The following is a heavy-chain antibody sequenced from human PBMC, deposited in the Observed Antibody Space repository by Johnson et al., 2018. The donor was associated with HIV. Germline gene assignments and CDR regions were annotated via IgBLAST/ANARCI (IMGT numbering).Heavy chain of an antibody. J-gene: IGHJ3*02. V-gene: IGHV3-30*18. D-gene: IGHD6-13*01. CDR1: GFTFSSYA. Sequence: VQLVESGGGVVRPGGSLRLSCAASGFTFSSYAMHWVRQAPGKGLEWVAVISYDGSSKYYADSVKGRFTISRDNSQNTLYLQMNSLRAEDTAVYYCAKRRGVFYDALDIWGQGTMVTVSS. CDR3: AKRRGVFYDALDI. CDR2: ISYDGSSK.